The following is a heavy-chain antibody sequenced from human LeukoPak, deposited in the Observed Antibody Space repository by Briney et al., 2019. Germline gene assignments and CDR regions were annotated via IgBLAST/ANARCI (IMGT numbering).Heavy chain of an antibody. V-gene: IGHV5-51*01. J-gene: IGHJ6*03. D-gene: IGHD6-13*01. CDR3: ARVRSSSGYYYYYMDV. Sequence: GESLKISCKGSGYSFTSYWIGWVRQMPEKGLEWMGIIYPGDSDTRYSPSFQGQVTISADKSIGTAYLQWSSLKASDTAMYYCARVRSSSGYYYYYMDVWGKGTTVTVSS. CDR1: GYSFTSYW. CDR2: IYPGDSDT.